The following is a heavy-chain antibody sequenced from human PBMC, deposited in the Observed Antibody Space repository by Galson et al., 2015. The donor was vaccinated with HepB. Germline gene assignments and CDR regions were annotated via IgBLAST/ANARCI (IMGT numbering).Heavy chain of an antibody. CDR3: ASWGPYGDYPYVDY. Sequence: SLRLSCAASGFTFSSYEMNWVRQAPGKGLEWVSYISSSGSTIYYADSVKGRFTISRDNAKNSLYLQMNSLRAEDTAVYYCASWGPYGDYPYVDYWGQGTLVTVSS. CDR1: GFTFSSYE. CDR2: ISSSGSTI. D-gene: IGHD4-17*01. J-gene: IGHJ4*02. V-gene: IGHV3-48*03.